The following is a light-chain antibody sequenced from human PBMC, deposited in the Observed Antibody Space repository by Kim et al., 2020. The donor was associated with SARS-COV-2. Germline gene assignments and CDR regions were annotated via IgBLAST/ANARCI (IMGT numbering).Light chain of an antibody. CDR1: QSISSY. V-gene: IGKV1-5*03. CDR2: KAS. Sequence: ASVGDRATITGRASQSISSYLAWYQQKPGKAPELLIYKASILESGVPSRFSGSGSGTKFTLTISSLQPDYFASFYCQQYKTSPWTFGQGTKVDIK. CDR3: QQYKTSPWT. J-gene: IGKJ1*01.